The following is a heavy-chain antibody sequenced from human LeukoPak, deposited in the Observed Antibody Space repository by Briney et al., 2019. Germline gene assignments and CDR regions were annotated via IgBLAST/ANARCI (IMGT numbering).Heavy chain of an antibody. V-gene: IGHV3-30-3*01. D-gene: IGHD6-13*01. CDR1: GFTFSSYA. CDR3: ARLPYSSSWYRDY. J-gene: IGHJ4*02. CDR2: ISYDGSNK. Sequence: PGGSLRLSCAASGFTFSSYAMHWVRQAPGKGLEWVAVISYDGSNKYYADSVKGRFTISRDNSKNTLYLQMNSLRAEDTAVYYCARLPYSSSWYRDYWGQGTLVTGSS.